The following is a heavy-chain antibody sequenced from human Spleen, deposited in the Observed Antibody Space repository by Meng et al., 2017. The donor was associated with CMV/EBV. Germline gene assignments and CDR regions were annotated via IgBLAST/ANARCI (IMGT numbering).Heavy chain of an antibody. V-gene: IGHV1-18*01. J-gene: IGHJ5*02. Sequence: QVQLVQSGDEVKKPGASVKVSCKASGYTFTSYGISWVRQAPGQGLEWMGWISAYNGNTNYAQKLQGRVTMTTDTSTSTAYMELRSLRSDDTAVYYCARARLGGYCSSTSCADNWFDPWGQGTLVTVSS. CDR3: ARARLGGYCSSTSCADNWFDP. D-gene: IGHD2-2*01. CDR1: GYTFTSYG. CDR2: ISAYNGNT.